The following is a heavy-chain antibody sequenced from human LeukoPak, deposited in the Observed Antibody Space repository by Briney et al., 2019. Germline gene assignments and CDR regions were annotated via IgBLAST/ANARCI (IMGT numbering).Heavy chain of an antibody. V-gene: IGHV4-59*12. CDR2: IYYSGST. Sequence: PSETLSLTCTVSGGSISSYYWSWIRQPPGKGLEWSGYIYYSGSTNYNPSLKSRVTISVDTSKNQFSLKLSSVTAADTAIYYCARDFSSSSTVYYYYYMDVWGKGTTVTVSS. D-gene: IGHD6-6*01. CDR3: ARDFSSSSTVYYYYYMDV. J-gene: IGHJ6*03. CDR1: GGSISSYY.